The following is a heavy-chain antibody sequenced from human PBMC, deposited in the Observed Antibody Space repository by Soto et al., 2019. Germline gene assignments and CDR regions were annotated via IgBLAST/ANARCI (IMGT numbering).Heavy chain of an antibody. D-gene: IGHD3-16*01. V-gene: IGHV4-59*01. CDR2: IYYSGST. J-gene: IGHJ5*02. CDR1: GGSISSNY. Sequence: PSETLSLTCTVSGGSISSNYWSWIRQPPGKGLEWIGYIYYSGSTNYNPSLKSRVTISVDTSKNQFSLKLSSVTAADTAVYYCARGPYFGELFSGYWFDPWGQGTLVTVSS. CDR3: ARGPYFGELFSGYWFDP.